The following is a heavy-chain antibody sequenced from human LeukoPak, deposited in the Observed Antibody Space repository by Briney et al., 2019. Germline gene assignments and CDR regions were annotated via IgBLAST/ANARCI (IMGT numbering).Heavy chain of an antibody. Sequence: GASVKVSCKASGFTFATSAVQWVRQARGQRLEWIGWIVVASGHTNYAQKFQGRVTITADESTSTAYMELSCLRSEDTAVYYCADQYGWGQGTLVTVSS. CDR2: IVVASGHT. V-gene: IGHV1-58*01. CDR3: ADQYG. CDR1: GFTFATSA. J-gene: IGHJ4*02. D-gene: IGHD4-17*01.